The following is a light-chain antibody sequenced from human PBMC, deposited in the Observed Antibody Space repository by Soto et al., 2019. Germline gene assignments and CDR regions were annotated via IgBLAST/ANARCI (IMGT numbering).Light chain of an antibody. CDR3: QSYDSSMSGWV. V-gene: IGLV1-40*01. Sequence: QSALTQPPSASGAPAQRVTISCTGSSSNIGAGYDVHWYQQLPGTAPKLPIYGNSNRPSGVPDRFSGSKSGTSASLAITGLQAEDEADYFCQSYDSSMSGWVFGTGTKVTVL. J-gene: IGLJ1*01. CDR1: SSNIGAGYD. CDR2: GNS.